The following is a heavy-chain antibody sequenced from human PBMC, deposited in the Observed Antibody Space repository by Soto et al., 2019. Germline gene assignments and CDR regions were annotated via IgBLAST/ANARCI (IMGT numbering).Heavy chain of an antibody. CDR1: GFTFSSYW. D-gene: IGHD6-6*01. CDR2: INEDGSRK. J-gene: IGHJ5*02. CDR3: ARGSGSSSS. Sequence: EVQLEESGGGLVQPGGSLRLSCAASGFTFSSYWMSWVRQAPGRGLEGVANINEDGSRKYYVDSVKGRFTISRDNATNSLSLQMNSLRADDTAVYYCARGSGSSSSWGQGTLVTVSS. V-gene: IGHV3-7*05.